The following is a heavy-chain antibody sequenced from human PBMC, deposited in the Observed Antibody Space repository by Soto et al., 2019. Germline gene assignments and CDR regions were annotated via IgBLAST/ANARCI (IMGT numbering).Heavy chain of an antibody. CDR2: IDPSDSQT. Sequence: GEALKICCKGCGYSFAGYWISWVRQKGGKGVEWRVRIDPSDSQTYYSPSFRGHVTISVTKSITTVFLQWSSLRASDTAMYYCARQIYDSDTGPNFQYYFDSWGQGTPVTVSS. V-gene: IGHV5-10-1*01. J-gene: IGHJ4*02. CDR1: GYSFAGYW. CDR3: ARQIYDSDTGPNFQYYFDS. D-gene: IGHD3-22*01.